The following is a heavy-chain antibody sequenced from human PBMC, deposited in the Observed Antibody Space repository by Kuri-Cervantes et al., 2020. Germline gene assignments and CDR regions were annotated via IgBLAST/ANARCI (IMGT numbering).Heavy chain of an antibody. D-gene: IGHD3-10*01. V-gene: IGHV3-48*01. Sequence: GGSLRLSCAASGFTFSSYSMNWVRQAPGKGLEWVSYISSSSSTIYYADSVKGRFTISRDNAKNSLYLQMNSLRAEDTAVYYCARDVFYYGSGGPGYYMDVWGKGTTVTVSS. CDR3: ARDVFYYGSGGPGYYMDV. CDR1: GFTFSSYS. J-gene: IGHJ6*03. CDR2: ISSSSSTI.